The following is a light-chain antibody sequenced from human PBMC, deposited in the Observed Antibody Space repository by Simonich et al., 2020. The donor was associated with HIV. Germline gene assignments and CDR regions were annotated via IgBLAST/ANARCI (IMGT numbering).Light chain of an antibody. Sequence: DIVMTQSPDSLGVSLGERATINCKSSQSVLYSSNNKNYLAWYQQKPGQPPKLLIYCASTRESGVPDRFSGSGSGTDFTLTISSLQAEDVAVYYCQQYYSTPQTFGQGTKLEIK. J-gene: IGKJ2*01. V-gene: IGKV4-1*01. CDR2: CAS. CDR1: QSVLYSSNNKNY. CDR3: QQYYSTPQT.